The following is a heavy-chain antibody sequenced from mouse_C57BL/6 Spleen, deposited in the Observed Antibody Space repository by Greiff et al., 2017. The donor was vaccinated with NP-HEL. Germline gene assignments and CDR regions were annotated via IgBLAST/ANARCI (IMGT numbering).Heavy chain of an antibody. J-gene: IGHJ4*01. D-gene: IGHD2-3*01. V-gene: IGHV1-4*01. CDR3: ARPGYYNYAMDY. Sequence: QVQLQQSGAELARPGASVKMSCKASGYTFTSYTMHWVKQRPGQGLEWIGYINPSSGYTKYNQKFKDKATLTADNSSSTAYMQLSSLTSEDSAVYYCARPGYYNYAMDYWGQGTSVTVSS. CDR1: GYTFTSYT. CDR2: INPSSGYT.